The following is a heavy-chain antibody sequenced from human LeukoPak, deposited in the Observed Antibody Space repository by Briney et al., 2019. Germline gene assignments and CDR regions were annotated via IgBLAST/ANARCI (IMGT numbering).Heavy chain of an antibody. D-gene: IGHD3-10*01. V-gene: IGHV4-34*01. J-gene: IGHJ4*02. CDR1: GFTFSSYE. CDR3: ARFPLYGLIVSAFDY. Sequence: GSLRLSCAASGFTFSSYEMNWIRQPPGKGLEWIGEINHSGSTNYNPSLKSRVTISVDTSKNQFSLKLSSVTAADTAVYYCARFPLYGLIVSAFDYWGQGTLVTVSS. CDR2: INHSGST.